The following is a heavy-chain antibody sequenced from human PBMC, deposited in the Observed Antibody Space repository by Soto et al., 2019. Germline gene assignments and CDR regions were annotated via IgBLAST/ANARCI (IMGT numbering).Heavy chain of an antibody. CDR2: INQDESAE. CDR1: GFTFSTYW. D-gene: IGHD6-13*01. Sequence: PGGSLRLSCTASGFTFSTYWMTWVRQAPGNGLEWVANINQDESAEYYVDSVKGRFTISRDNAKNSLYLQMSSLRAGDTAVYYCAKGDSSWSYFDFWGQGNLVTVSS. V-gene: IGHV3-7*03. CDR3: AKGDSSWSYFDF. J-gene: IGHJ4*02.